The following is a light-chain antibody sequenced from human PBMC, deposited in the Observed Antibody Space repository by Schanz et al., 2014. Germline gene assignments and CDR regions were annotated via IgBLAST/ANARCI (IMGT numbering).Light chain of an antibody. V-gene: IGLV2-14*03. CDR3: CSYAGRSTWV. J-gene: IGLJ3*02. CDR1: TSDVGGFDY. CDR2: NVK. Sequence: QSALTQPASVSGSPGQSITISCTGTTSDVGGFDYVSWYQQQPGKAPKLIIYNVKTRPSGVSFRFSGSKSGNTASLAISGLQAEDEADYYCCSYAGRSTWVFGGGTKLTVL.